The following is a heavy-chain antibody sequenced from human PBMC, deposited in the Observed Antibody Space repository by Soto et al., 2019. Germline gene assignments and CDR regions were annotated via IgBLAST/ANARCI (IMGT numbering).Heavy chain of an antibody. D-gene: IGHD2-15*01. CDR2: ISSSCSYI. Sequence: GGSLRLSCAASGFTFSSYSMNWVRQAPGKGLEWFSSISSSCSYIYYADSVKGRFTISRDNAKNSLYLQMNSLRAEDTAVYYCARGAPSCSCPDYWGQGTLVTVSS. CDR1: GFTFSSYS. CDR3: ARGAPSCSCPDY. V-gene: IGHV3-21*01. J-gene: IGHJ4*02.